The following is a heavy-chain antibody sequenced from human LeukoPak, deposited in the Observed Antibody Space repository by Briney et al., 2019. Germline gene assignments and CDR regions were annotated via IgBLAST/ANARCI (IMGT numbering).Heavy chain of an antibody. CDR2: ISYDGSNK. J-gene: IGHJ4*02. CDR1: GFTLSNYW. CDR3: ARAYYDSSGYRGLLDY. Sequence: HSGGSLRLSCAASGFTLSNYWMHWVRQAPGKGLEWVAVISYDGSNKYYADSVKGRFTISRDNSKNTLYLQMNSLRAEDTAVYYCARAYYDSSGYRGLLDYWGQGTLVTVSS. D-gene: IGHD3-22*01. V-gene: IGHV3-30-3*01.